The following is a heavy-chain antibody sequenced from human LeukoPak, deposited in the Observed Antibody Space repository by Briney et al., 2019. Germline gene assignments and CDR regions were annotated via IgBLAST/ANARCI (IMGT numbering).Heavy chain of an antibody. D-gene: IGHD1-1*01. Sequence: PGGSLRLSCAASGFTFSRIAMTWVRQAPGKGLEWVSGISGSGGSTYYADAVKGRFTISRDNSKNTLYLQLNSLGAEDTAVYYCAKVARTTLLYYFDYWGQGTLVTVSS. J-gene: IGHJ4*02. V-gene: IGHV3-23*01. CDR1: GFTFSRIA. CDR2: ISGSGGST. CDR3: AKVARTTLLYYFDY.